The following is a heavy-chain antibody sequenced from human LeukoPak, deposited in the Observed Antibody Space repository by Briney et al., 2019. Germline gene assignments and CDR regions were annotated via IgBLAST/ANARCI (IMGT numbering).Heavy chain of an antibody. CDR3: ARHVGDYFDS. J-gene: IGHJ4*02. CDR1: GGSVDTFY. CDR2: VYYAGST. Sequence: SETLSLTCSVSGGSVDTFYWTWIRQPPGKGLDWLGHVYYAGSTNYNSSLQDRISISIDMSKNQFSLTLTSVTAADTAFYYCARHVGDYFDSWGQGILVTVSS. D-gene: IGHD1-26*01. V-gene: IGHV4-59*08.